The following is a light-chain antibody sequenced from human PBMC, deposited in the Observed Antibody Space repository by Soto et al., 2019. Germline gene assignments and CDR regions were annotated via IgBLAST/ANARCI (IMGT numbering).Light chain of an antibody. V-gene: IGLV1-51*01. CDR2: DHN. CDR1: SSNIVGNS. CDR3: GSWDSSMIAYV. J-gene: IGLJ1*01. Sequence: QSALTHPPSVSPAPGEKFTISFSGSSSNIVGNSVSWYQQLPGTAPKLLIYDHNKRPSGIPDRFSGSKSGTSATLGITGFKTGDEADYYCGSWDSSMIAYVFGTGTKVAVL.